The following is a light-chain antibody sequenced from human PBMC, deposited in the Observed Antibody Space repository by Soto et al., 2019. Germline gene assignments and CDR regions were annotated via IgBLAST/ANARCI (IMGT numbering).Light chain of an antibody. CDR3: QQYGSSPLT. V-gene: IGKV3-20*01. Sequence: EIVLTQSPGTLSLSPGERATLSCRASQSFSSSYLAWYQQKPGQAPRLLIYGASSRATGIPDRFSGSGSGTDFTLTISRLEPEDFAVYSCQQYGSSPLTFGGGTKVDIK. CDR2: GAS. J-gene: IGKJ4*01. CDR1: QSFSSSY.